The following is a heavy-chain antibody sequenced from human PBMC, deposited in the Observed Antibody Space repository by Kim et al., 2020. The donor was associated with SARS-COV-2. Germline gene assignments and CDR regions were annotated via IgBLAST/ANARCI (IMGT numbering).Heavy chain of an antibody. CDR2: IWYDGSNK. V-gene: IGHV3-33*01. CDR3: ARVNYTSSWYADY. J-gene: IGHJ4*02. D-gene: IGHD6-13*01. Sequence: GGSLRLSCAASGFSFSSYGMHWVRQAPGKGLEWVALIWYDGSNKYYADSVKGRFTISIDNSRSTLYLQMNSLRAEDTAVYYCARVNYTSSWYADYWGQGTLVTVSS. CDR1: GFSFSSYG.